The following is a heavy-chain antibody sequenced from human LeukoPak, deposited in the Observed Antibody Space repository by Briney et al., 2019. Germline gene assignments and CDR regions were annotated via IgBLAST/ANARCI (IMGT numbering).Heavy chain of an antibody. V-gene: IGHV1-18*01. J-gene: IGHJ4*02. CDR2: ISVYNGNT. D-gene: IGHD2-2*03. CDR1: GYTFTSYG. CDR3: ARDSLHIGYCSSTSCLPPDY. Sequence: ASVKVSCKSSGYTFTSYGFSWVRQAPGQGLEWMGWISVYNGNTKYAQKLQGRVSMTTDTSTSTAYMELRSLRSDDTAVYYCARDSLHIGYCSSTSCLPPDYWGQGTLVTVSS.